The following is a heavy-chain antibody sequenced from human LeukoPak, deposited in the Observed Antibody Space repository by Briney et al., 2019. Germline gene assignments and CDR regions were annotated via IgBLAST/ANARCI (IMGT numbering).Heavy chain of an antibody. J-gene: IGHJ6*03. CDR3: ARVLSGWYRYYYYYMDV. CDR2: INWNGGST. CDR1: GFTFDDYG. Sequence: PGGSLRLSCAASGFTFDDYGMSWVRQAPGKGLEWVSGINWNGGSTGYADSVKGRFTISRDNAKNSLYLQMNSLRAEDTAVYYCARVLSGWYRYYYYYMDVWGKGTTVTISS. D-gene: IGHD6-19*01. V-gene: IGHV3-20*04.